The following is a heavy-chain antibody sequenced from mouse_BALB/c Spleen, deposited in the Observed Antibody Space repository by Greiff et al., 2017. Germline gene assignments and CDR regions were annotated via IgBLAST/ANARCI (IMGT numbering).Heavy chain of an antibody. Sequence: VQLHQSGPELVKPGASMKISCKASGYSFTGYTMNWVKQSHGKNLEWIGLINPYNGGTSYNQKFKGKATLTVDKSSSTAYMELLSLTSEDSAVYYCASTHYYGLHYFDYWGQGTTLTVSS. V-gene: IGHV1-18*01. D-gene: IGHD1-2*01. CDR1: GYSFTGYT. J-gene: IGHJ2*01. CDR2: INPYNGGT. CDR3: ASTHYYGLHYFDY.